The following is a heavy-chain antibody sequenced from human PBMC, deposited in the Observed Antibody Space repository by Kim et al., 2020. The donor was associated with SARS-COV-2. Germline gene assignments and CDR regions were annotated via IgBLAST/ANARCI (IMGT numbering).Heavy chain of an antibody. CDR3: ARDQTGLDYGDYLWPHRRYGMDV. J-gene: IGHJ6*02. CDR2: IIPIFGTA. CDR1: GGTFSSYA. V-gene: IGHV1-69*13. Sequence: SVKVSCKASGGTFSSYAISWVRQAPGQGLEWMGGIIPIFGTANYAQKFQGRVTITADESTSTAYMELSSLRSEDTAVYYCARDQTGLDYGDYLWPHRRYGMDVWGQGTTVTVSS. D-gene: IGHD4-17*01.